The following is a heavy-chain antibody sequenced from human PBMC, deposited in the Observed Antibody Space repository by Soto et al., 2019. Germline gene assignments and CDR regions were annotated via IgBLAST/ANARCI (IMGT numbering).Heavy chain of an antibody. J-gene: IGHJ4*02. CDR1: GYSFTSYW. CDR2: IDPSDSYT. Sequence: GESLKISCKGSGYSFTSYWIRWVRQMPGKGLEGRGRIDPSDSYTNYSTSFQSHVTISADKSISTTYLQWSSLKASDTAMYYCAIDSSSWYRFDYWGQGTLVTVSS. CDR3: AIDSSSWYRFDY. V-gene: IGHV5-10-1*01. D-gene: IGHD6-13*01.